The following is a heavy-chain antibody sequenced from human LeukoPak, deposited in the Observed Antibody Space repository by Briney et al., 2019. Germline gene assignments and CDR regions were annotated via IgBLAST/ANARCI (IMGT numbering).Heavy chain of an antibody. Sequence: GGSLRLSCAASGFSFSIYWMTWVRQAPGKGLERVADINGDGSHSYCVDSVKGRFTLSRDNAKNSLFLQMNSLRAEDTAVYYCVKNSGWYCLDYWGQGTLVTVSS. CDR3: VKNSGWYCLDY. J-gene: IGHJ4*02. CDR2: INGDGSHS. V-gene: IGHV3-7*03. D-gene: IGHD6-13*01. CDR1: GFSFSIYW.